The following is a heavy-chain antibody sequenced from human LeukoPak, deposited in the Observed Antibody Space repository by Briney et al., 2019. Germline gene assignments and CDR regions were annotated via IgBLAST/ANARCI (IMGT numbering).Heavy chain of an antibody. CDR3: ARDRVKYGSGRNGMDV. J-gene: IGHJ6*04. CDR1: GFTFSSYG. Sequence: GSLRLSCAASGFTFSSYGMPWVRQAPGKGLEWVAVIWYDGSNKYSADSVKGRFTISRDNSKNTLYLQMNRLRAEDTVVYCCARDRVKYGSGRNGMDVWGKGTTVTVSS. D-gene: IGHD3-10*01. V-gene: IGHV3-33*01. CDR2: IWYDGSNK.